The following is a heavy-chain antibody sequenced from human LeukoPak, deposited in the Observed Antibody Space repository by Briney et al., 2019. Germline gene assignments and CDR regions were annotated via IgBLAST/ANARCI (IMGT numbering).Heavy chain of an antibody. J-gene: IGHJ4*02. CDR3: ARMVRLVPDY. V-gene: IGHV2-70*11. CDR1: GGSIISYYW. CDR2: IDWDDDK. Sequence: TLSLTCTVSGGSIISYYWSWIRQPPGKALEWLARIDWDDDKYYSTSLKTRLTISKDTSKNQVVLTMTNMDPVDTATYYCARMVRLVPDYWGQGTLVTVSS. D-gene: IGHD6-19*01.